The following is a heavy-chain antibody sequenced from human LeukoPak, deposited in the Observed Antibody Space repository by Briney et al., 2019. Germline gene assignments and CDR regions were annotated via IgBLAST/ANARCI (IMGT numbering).Heavy chain of an antibody. Sequence: SETLSLTCAVYGGSFSGYYWNWIRQPPGKGLEWIGEINHSGSTNCNPSLKSRVIISVDTSKNQFSLKLSSVTAADTAVYYCARDQTNYDFWSGTYYYGMDVWGQGTTVTVSS. CDR3: ARDQTNYDFWSGTYYYGMDV. CDR2: INHSGST. CDR1: GGSFSGYY. V-gene: IGHV4-34*01. D-gene: IGHD3-3*01. J-gene: IGHJ6*02.